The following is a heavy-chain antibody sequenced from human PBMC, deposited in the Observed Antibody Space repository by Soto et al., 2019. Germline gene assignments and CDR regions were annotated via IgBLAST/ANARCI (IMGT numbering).Heavy chain of an antibody. CDR3: ARAVESFGDYHYGMDV. V-gene: IGHV3-21*01. CDR1: GFTFSSYS. CDR2: ISSSSSYI. J-gene: IGHJ6*02. Sequence: GGSLRLSCAASGFTFSSYSMYWVRQAPGKGLEWVSSISSSSSYIYYADSVKGRFTISRDNAKNSLYLQMNSLRAEDTAVYYCARAVESFGDYHYGMDVWGQGTTVTVSS. D-gene: IGHD3-10*01.